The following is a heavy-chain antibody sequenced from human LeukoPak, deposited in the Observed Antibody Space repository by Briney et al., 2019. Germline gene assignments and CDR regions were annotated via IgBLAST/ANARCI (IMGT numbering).Heavy chain of an antibody. J-gene: IGHJ6*02. CDR2: ISGSGGST. V-gene: IGHV3-23*01. CDR3: ATVVAMEHYYYYGMDV. CDR1: GFTFSSYA. Sequence: GGSLRLSCAASGFTFSSYAMSWVRQAPGKGLEWVSAISGSGGSTYYADSVKGRFTISRDNSKNTLYLQMNSLRAEDTAVYYCATVVAMEHYYYYGMDVWGQGTTVTVSS. D-gene: IGHD4-23*01.